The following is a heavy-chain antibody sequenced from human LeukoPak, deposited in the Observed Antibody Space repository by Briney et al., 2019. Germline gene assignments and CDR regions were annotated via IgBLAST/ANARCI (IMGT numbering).Heavy chain of an antibody. CDR1: GGSISSGGYY. V-gene: IGHV4-39*07. D-gene: IGHD3-9*01. CDR2: INHSGST. Sequence: PSETLSLTCTVSGGSISSGGYYWSWIRQPPGKGLEWIGEINHSGSTNYNPSLKSRVTISVDTSKNQFSLKLSSVTAADTAVYYCARDWLSSVENWFDPWGQGTLVTVSS. J-gene: IGHJ5*02. CDR3: ARDWLSSVENWFDP.